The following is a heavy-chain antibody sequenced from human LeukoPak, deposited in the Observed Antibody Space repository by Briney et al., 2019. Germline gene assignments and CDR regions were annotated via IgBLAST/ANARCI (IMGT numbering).Heavy chain of an antibody. CDR2: IHPVSGGT. J-gene: IGHJ4*02. CDR1: GYSFLDYY. Sequence: ASVTLSCKTSGYSFLDYYLHWVRQAPGQGPEWLGHIHPVSGGTEYAQKFQERVTMTRDTSINTAYLELSRLTSDDTAIYYCARRGVVAGSLGIDRGPRKNEYWGQGTLVAVSS. D-gene: IGHD6-19*01. CDR3: ARRGVVAGSLGIDRGPRKNEY. V-gene: IGHV1-2*06.